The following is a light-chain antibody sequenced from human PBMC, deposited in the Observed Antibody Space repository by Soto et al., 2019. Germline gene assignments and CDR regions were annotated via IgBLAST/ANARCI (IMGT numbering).Light chain of an antibody. CDR3: QQCYSTPYT. CDR2: DAS. V-gene: IGKV1-39*01. CDR1: QSISSY. J-gene: IGKJ2*01. Sequence: DIQMTQSPSSLSASVGDRVTITCRASQSISSYLNWYQQKPGKAPKLLSYDASSLQSGVPSRFSGSGSGTDFTLTISSLQPEDFATYYCQQCYSTPYTFGQGTKLEIK.